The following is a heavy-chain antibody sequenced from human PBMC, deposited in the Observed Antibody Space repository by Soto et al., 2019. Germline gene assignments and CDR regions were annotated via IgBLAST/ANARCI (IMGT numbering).Heavy chain of an antibody. CDR3: ARGLGYVYYYYGMDV. J-gene: IGHJ6*02. Sequence: SETLSLTCTVSGGSISSVGYYWIWIRQPPGKGLEWIGEINHSGSTNYNPSLKSRVTISVDTSKNQFSLKLSSVTAADTAVYYCARGLGYVYYYYGMDVWGQGTTVTVSS. V-gene: IGHV4-34*01. CDR1: GGSISSVGYY. D-gene: IGHD7-27*01. CDR2: INHSGST.